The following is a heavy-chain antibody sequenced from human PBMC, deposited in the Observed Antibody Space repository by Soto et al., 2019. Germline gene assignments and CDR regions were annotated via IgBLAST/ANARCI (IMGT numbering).Heavy chain of an antibody. J-gene: IGHJ3*02. D-gene: IGHD3-10*01. CDR1: GGSVTTYY. CDR2: TSHSGST. CDR3: VTGSGSSTSDAFDI. Sequence: QVQLQGSGPGLVKPSETLSLTCTVFGGSVTTYYWTWIRQPPGKGLEWIGFTSHSGSTNYNPSLTGRVTMPVATSKNQFSLKMISVTAADTAVYYCVTGSGSSTSDAFDIWDRGTMVTVSS. V-gene: IGHV4-59*02.